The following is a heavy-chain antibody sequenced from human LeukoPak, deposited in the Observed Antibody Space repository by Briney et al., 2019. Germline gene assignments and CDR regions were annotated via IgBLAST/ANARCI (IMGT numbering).Heavy chain of an antibody. V-gene: IGHV4-39*01. CDR2: IYYSGST. D-gene: IGHD6-19*01. CDR1: GGSISSSSYY. Sequence: SETLSLTCTVSGGSISSSSYYWGWIRQPPGKGLEWIGSIYYSGSTYYNPSLKSRVTIPVYTSKNQFSLKLSSVTAADTAVYYCARQGSSARGDYWGQGTLVTVSS. CDR3: ARQGSSARGDY. J-gene: IGHJ4*02.